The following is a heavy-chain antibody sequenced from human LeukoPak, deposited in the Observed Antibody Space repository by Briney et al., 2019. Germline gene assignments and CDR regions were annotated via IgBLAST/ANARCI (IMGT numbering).Heavy chain of an antibody. Sequence: GGSLRLSCAASGFTFSSYWMSWVRQAPGKGLEWVANIKQDGSEKYYVDSVKGRFTISRDNAKNSLYLQMNSLRAEDTAVYYCARLPYSSSWYWDGSDYWGQGTLVTVSS. CDR3: ARLPYSSSWYWDGSDY. D-gene: IGHD6-13*01. J-gene: IGHJ4*02. CDR1: GFTFSSYW. V-gene: IGHV3-7*01. CDR2: IKQDGSEK.